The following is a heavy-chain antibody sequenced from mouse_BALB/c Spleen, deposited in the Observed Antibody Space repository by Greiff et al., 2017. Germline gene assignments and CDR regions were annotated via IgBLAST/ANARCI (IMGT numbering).Heavy chain of an antibody. CDR3: ARGTTYYFDY. V-gene: IGHV5-4*02. CDR2: ISDGGSYT. D-gene: IGHD2-14*01. CDR1: GFTFSDDY. Sequence: EVKLVVSGGGLVKPGGFLKLPCAVSGFTFSDDYMYWVRQTPEKRLEWVATISDGGSYTYYPDSVKGRFTISRDNAKNNLYLQMSSLKSEDTAMYYCARGTTYYFDYWGQGTTHTVSS. J-gene: IGHJ2*01.